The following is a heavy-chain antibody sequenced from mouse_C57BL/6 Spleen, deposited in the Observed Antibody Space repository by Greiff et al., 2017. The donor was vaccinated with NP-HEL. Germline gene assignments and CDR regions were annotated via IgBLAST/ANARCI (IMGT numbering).Heavy chain of an antibody. CDR3: AKSATVVDAMDY. V-gene: IGHV1-59*01. D-gene: IGHD1-1*01. CDR2: IDPSDSYT. CDR1: GYTFTSYW. J-gene: IGHJ4*01. Sequence: VQLQQSGAELVRPGTSVKLSCKASGYTFTSYWMHWVKQRPGQGLEWIGVIDPSDSYTNYNQKFKGKATLTVDTSSSTAYMQLSSLTSEDSAVYYCAKSATVVDAMDYWGQGTSVTVSS.